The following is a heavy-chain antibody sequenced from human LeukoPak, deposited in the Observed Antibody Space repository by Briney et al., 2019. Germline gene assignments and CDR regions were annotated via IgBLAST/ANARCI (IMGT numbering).Heavy chain of an antibody. J-gene: IGHJ4*02. CDR2: INAGNGNT. CDR1: GYTFTSYA. V-gene: IGHV1-3*01. CDR3: ARERGYSGYDHFDY. D-gene: IGHD5-12*01. Sequence: ASVKVSCKASGYTFTSYAMHWVRQAPGQRLEWMGWINAGNGNTKYSQKFQGRVTITRDTSASTAYMELSSLRSEDTAVYYCARERGYSGYDHFDYWGQGTLVTVSS.